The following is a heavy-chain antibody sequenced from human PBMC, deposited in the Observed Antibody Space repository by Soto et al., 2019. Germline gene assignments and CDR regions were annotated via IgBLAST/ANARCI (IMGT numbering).Heavy chain of an antibody. CDR1: GFTFSSYG. Sequence: QVQLVESGGVVVQPGRSLRLSCAASGFTFSSYGMQWVRQSPGEGPEWVAIVANDGSNQYYAESVKGRFTISRDNSKTTVFLEMDSLRPEDTAVYYCARSSGGSSWYPPDYWGQGTLVTVSS. D-gene: IGHD6-13*01. CDR2: VANDGSNQ. J-gene: IGHJ4*02. CDR3: ARSSGGSSWYPPDY. V-gene: IGHV3-30*03.